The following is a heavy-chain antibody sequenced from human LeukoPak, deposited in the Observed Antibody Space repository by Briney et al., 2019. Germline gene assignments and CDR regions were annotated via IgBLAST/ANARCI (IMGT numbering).Heavy chain of an antibody. J-gene: IGHJ4*02. V-gene: IGHV3-21*01. CDR1: GFIFSNYI. Sequence: PGGSLRLSCAASGFIFSNYIMNWVRQAPGKGLEWVSSITNSSRYTYYADSGKGRFTISRDNAKNSLYLQMNSLRAEDTAVYYCARSYEGSGFSDWGQGTLVTVSS. D-gene: IGHD3-3*01. CDR2: ITNSSRYT. CDR3: ARSYEGSGFSD.